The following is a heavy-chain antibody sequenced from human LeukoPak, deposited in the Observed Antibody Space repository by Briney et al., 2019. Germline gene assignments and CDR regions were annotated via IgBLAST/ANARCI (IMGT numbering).Heavy chain of an antibody. V-gene: IGHV3-21*01. Sequence: PGGSLRLSCAASGFTFSSYSMNWVRQAPGKGLEWVSSISSSSSYIYYADSVKGRFTISRDNAKNSLYLQMNSLRAEDTAVYYCARGYCSSTSCHNHYYYYYMDVWGKGTTVTVSS. D-gene: IGHD2-2*02. CDR1: GFTFSSYS. CDR3: ARGYCSSTSCHNHYYYYYMDV. CDR2: ISSSSSYI. J-gene: IGHJ6*03.